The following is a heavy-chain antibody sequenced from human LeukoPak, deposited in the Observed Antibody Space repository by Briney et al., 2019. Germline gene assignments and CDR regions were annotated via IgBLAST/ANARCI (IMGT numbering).Heavy chain of an antibody. V-gene: IGHV4-30-4*01. Sequence: PSQTLSLTCTVSGGSISSGDYYWSWIRQPPGKGLEWIGHIYYSGSTYYNPSLKSRITMSVDTSKNQFSLKLSSVTAADTAVYYCARVSRDDSGSYYSHFDYWGQGTLVTVFS. CDR3: ARVSRDDSGSYYSHFDY. CDR2: IYYSGST. J-gene: IGHJ4*02. D-gene: IGHD3-10*01. CDR1: GGSISSGDYY.